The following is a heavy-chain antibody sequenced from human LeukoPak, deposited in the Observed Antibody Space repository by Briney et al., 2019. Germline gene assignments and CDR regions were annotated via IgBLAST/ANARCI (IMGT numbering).Heavy chain of an antibody. CDR1: GFTFSSYA. CDR2: ISGTGGST. J-gene: IGHJ4*02. CDR3: ARDWFHAIDY. D-gene: IGHD2/OR15-2a*01. V-gene: IGHV3-23*01. Sequence: GGSLRLSCAASGFTFSSYAMSWVRQAPGKGLEWVSTISGTGGSTYYADSVKGRFTISRDNAKNTLYLQMNSLRAEDTAVYYCARDWFHAIDYWGQGTLVTVSS.